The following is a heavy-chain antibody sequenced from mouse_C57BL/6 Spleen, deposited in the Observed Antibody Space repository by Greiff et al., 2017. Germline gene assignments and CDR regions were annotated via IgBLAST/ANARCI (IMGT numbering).Heavy chain of an antibody. CDR1: GYTFTDYE. Sequence: VQLQQSGAELVRPGASVTLSCKASGYTFTDYEMHWVKQTPVHGLEWIGAIDPETGGTAYNQKFKGKAILTADKSSSTAYMELRSLTSEDSAVYYCTRDYYGYAWFAYWGQGTLVTVSA. D-gene: IGHD2-2*01. CDR3: TRDYYGYAWFAY. J-gene: IGHJ3*01. V-gene: IGHV1-15*01. CDR2: IDPETGGT.